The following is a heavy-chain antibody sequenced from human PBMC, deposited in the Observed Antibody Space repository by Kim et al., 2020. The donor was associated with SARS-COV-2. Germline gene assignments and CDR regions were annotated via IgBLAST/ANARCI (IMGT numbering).Heavy chain of an antibody. CDR3: AGGFGARYFQH. CDR2: IKQDGSEK. Sequence: GGSLRLSCAASGFTFSSYWMSWVRQASGKGLEWVANIKQDGSEKYYVDSVKGRFTISRDNAKNSLYLQMNSLRAEDTAVYYCAGGFGARYFQHWGQGTLVTVSS. J-gene: IGHJ1*01. V-gene: IGHV3-7*03. D-gene: IGHD3-10*01. CDR1: GFTFSSYW.